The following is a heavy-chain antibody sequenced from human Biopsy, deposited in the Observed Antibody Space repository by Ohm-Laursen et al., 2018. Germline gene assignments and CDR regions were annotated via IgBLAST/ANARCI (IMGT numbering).Heavy chain of an antibody. CDR2: INAKTGDT. V-gene: IGHV1-2*02. D-gene: IGHD3-22*01. Sequence: ASVKVCCNASGYTFSGYHVHWVRQAPGQGLEWMGWINAKTGDTNYAQKFQGRVTMTRDTSISTAYVDLSSLRSDDTAVYYCTRGGYYYDSLAYYYWFDPWGQGTLVTVSS. J-gene: IGHJ5*02. CDR3: TRGGYYYDSLAYYYWFDP. CDR1: GYTFSGYH.